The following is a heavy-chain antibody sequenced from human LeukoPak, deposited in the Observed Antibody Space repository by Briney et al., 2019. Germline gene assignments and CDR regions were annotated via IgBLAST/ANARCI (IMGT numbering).Heavy chain of an antibody. CDR1: GGSISSYY. V-gene: IGHV4-4*07. Sequence: SETLSLTCTVSGGSISSYYWSWIRQPAGKGLEWIGRIYNSGSTNYNASLKSRVTISVDTSKNQFSLRLSSVTAADTAVYYCARRSSSSWYDEYFDYWGQGTLVTVSS. CDR2: IYNSGST. D-gene: IGHD6-13*01. J-gene: IGHJ4*02. CDR3: ARRSSSSWYDEYFDY.